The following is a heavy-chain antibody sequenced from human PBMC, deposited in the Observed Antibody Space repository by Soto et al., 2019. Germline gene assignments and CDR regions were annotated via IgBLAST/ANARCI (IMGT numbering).Heavy chain of an antibody. CDR3: AKSYSSSWYLDY. Sequence: SGGSLRLSCAASGFAFSSYAMSWVRQAPGKGLEWVSAISGSGGSTYYADSVKGRFTISRDNSKNTLYLQMNSLRAEDTAVYYCAKSYSSSWYLDYWGQGTLVTVSS. V-gene: IGHV3-23*01. CDR2: ISGSGGST. CDR1: GFAFSSYA. D-gene: IGHD6-13*01. J-gene: IGHJ4*02.